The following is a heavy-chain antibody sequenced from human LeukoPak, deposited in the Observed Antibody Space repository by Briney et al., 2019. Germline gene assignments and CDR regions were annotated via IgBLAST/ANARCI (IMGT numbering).Heavy chain of an antibody. Sequence: GGSLRLSCAASGFTFSNSGMSWVRQAPGKGLEWVSAISTSGGETHYADSVKGRFTIARDNSKNTMSLQMSSLRAEDTALYYCAKGSGNGYGSGPFDYWGQGTLVTVSS. D-gene: IGHD3-10*01. V-gene: IGHV3-23*01. J-gene: IGHJ4*02. CDR1: GFTFSNSG. CDR3: AKGSGNGYGSGPFDY. CDR2: ISTSGGET.